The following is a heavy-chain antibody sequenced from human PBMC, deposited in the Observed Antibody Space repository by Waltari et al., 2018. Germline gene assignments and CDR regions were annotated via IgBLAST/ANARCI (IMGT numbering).Heavy chain of an antibody. CDR2: IDSAGTT. J-gene: IGHJ4*02. Sequence: EVQLVETGGGSIQPGGSLRLSCAASGLTVSNNYMSWVRQAPGEGLEGVSVIDSAGTTHYADSVKGRFTISRDNSKNTLYLQMNSLRAEDTAVYYCATSPSRSFWGQGTLVTVSS. CDR3: ATSPSRSF. CDR1: GLTVSNNY. V-gene: IGHV3-53*02.